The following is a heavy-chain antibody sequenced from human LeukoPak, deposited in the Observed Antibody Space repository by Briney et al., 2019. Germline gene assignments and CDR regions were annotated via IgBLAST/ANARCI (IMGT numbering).Heavy chain of an antibody. Sequence: PGGSLRLSCAASGFTFSSYAMSWVRQAPGKGLEWVSAISGSGGSTYYADSVKGRFTISRDNSKNTLYLQMNSPRAEDTAVYYCAKSYGDYTTGMDVWGQGTTVTVSS. CDR2: ISGSGGST. CDR1: GFTFSSYA. D-gene: IGHD4-17*01. CDR3: AKSYGDYTTGMDV. J-gene: IGHJ6*02. V-gene: IGHV3-23*01.